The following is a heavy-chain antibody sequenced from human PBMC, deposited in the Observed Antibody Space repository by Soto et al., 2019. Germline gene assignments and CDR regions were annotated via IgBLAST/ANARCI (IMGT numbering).Heavy chain of an antibody. CDR1: GGTFSSYA. CDR2: IIPIFGTA. Sequence: ASVKVSCKASGGTFSSYAISWVRQAPGQGLEWMGGIIPIFGTANYAQKFQGRVTITADESTSTAYMELSSLRSEDTAVYYCVRDDLPGIAAAGTSYYYGMDVWGQGTTVTVSS. D-gene: IGHD6-13*01. J-gene: IGHJ6*02. CDR3: VRDDLPGIAAAGTSYYYGMDV. V-gene: IGHV1-69*13.